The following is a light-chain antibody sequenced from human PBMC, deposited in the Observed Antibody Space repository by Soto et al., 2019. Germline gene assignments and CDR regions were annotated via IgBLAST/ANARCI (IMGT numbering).Light chain of an antibody. J-gene: IGLJ1*01. V-gene: IGLV2-11*01. CDR2: DVT. CDR1: SSDVGGYNY. CDR3: NSYTSSGTYV. Sequence: QSMLTQPRSVSGSPGQSVTISCTGTSSDVGGYNYVSWYQQHPGKAPKLIIYDVTKRPSGVPNRFSGSKSGNTASLTISGLQADDEADYYCNSYTSSGTYVFGTGTKVTVL.